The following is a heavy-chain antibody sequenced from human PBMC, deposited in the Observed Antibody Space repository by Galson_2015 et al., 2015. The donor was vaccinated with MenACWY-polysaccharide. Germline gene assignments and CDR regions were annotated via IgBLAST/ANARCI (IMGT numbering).Heavy chain of an antibody. D-gene: IGHD6-13*01. CDR1: GFSFSANG. Sequence: LRLSCAASGFSFSANGLSWVRQAPGRGLEWVSGSGSGGGLYYADSVKGRFTVSRDNSKNTLYLQMNNLRAEDTAVYCCAKVGPRSSWTMGIDYWGQGTLVTASS. J-gene: IGHJ4*02. CDR3: AKVGPRSSWTMGIDY. V-gene: IGHV3-23*01. CDR2: SGSGGGL.